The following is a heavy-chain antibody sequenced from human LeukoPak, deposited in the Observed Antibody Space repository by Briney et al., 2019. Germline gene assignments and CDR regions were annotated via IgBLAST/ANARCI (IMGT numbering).Heavy chain of an antibody. J-gene: IGHJ6*02. CDR3: ARGQGDYYGSGSFLLYYGMDV. Sequence: PGGALRLSCAASGFTVSSNYMSWARQAPGKGLEWVSVIYSEGSTYYADSVKGRFTISRDNSKNTLYLQMNSLRAEDTAVYYCARGQGDYYGSGSFLLYYGMDVWGQGTTVT. CDR2: IYSEGST. CDR1: GFTVSSNY. V-gene: IGHV3-53*01. D-gene: IGHD3-10*01.